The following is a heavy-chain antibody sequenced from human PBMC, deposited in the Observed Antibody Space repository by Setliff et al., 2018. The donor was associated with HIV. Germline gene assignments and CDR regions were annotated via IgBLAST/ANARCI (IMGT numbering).Heavy chain of an antibody. D-gene: IGHD3-22*01. CDR1: GYTFTNNG. CDR3: ARDVPLYYYDSSGYFDY. J-gene: IGHJ4*02. V-gene: IGHV1-18*01. Sequence: ASVKVSCKASGYTFTNNGISWVRQAPGQGLEWTGWIRTYNGNTNYAQRLQGRVTMTTDTSTSTAYMELRSLRSDDTAVYYCARDVPLYYYDSSGYFDYWGQGTLVTVSS. CDR2: IRTYNGNT.